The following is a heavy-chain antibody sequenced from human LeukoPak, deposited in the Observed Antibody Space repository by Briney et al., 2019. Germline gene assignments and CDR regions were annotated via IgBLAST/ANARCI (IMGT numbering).Heavy chain of an antibody. CDR2: ISWNSGSI. J-gene: IGHJ4*02. CDR1: GFTFDDYA. Sequence: PGGSLRLSCAASGFTFDDYAMHWVRQAPGKGLEWVSGISWNSGSIGYADSVKGRFTISRDNAKNSLYLQMNSLRAEDTALYYCAKDRGYSISWYSRFQVGYFFYWGQGTLVTVSS. CDR3: AKDRGYSISWYSRFQVGYFFY. V-gene: IGHV3-9*01. D-gene: IGHD6-13*01.